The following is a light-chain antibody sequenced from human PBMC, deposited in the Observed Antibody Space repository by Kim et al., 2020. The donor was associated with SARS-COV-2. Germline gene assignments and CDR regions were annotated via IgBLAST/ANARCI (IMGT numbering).Light chain of an antibody. CDR1: SSDVGGYNY. CDR3: SSYTSSSIRGVV. J-gene: IGLJ2*01. CDR2: DVS. Sequence: QSALTQPASVSGSPGQSITISCTGTSSDVGGYNYVSWYQQHPGKAPKLMIYDVSNRPSGVSNRFSGSKSGNTASLTISGLQAEDEADYSCSSYTSSSIRGVVFCGGTQLTVL. V-gene: IGLV2-14*03.